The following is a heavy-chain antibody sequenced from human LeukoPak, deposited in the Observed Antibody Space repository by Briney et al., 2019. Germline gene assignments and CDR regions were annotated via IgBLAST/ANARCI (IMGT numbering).Heavy chain of an antibody. CDR1: GGTFSNYA. D-gene: IGHD3-10*01. CDR2: ISAYNGHT. V-gene: IGHV1-18*01. Sequence: GASVKVSCKASGGTFSNYAISWVRQAPGQGLEWMGWISAYNGHTNSAQKFQGRVTLTTDTSTSTAYMELRSLTSDDTAVYYCARGGVVRGSFTPGLDYWGQGSLVIVSS. J-gene: IGHJ4*02. CDR3: ARGGVVRGSFTPGLDY.